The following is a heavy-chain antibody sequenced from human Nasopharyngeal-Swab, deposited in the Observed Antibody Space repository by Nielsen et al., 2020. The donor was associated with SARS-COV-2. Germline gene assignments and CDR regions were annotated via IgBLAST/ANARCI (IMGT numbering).Heavy chain of an antibody. CDR3: AKSGRYSSV. CDR1: GFRDYS. CDR2: ISGSGGST. J-gene: IGHJ4*02. D-gene: IGHD6-19*01. V-gene: IGHV3-23*01. Sequence: GESLKISCVDSGFRDYSMNWVRQAPGKGLEWVSAISGSGGSTYYADSVKGRFTISRDNSKNTLYLQMNSLRAEDTAVYYCAKSGRYSSVWGQGTQVTVSS.